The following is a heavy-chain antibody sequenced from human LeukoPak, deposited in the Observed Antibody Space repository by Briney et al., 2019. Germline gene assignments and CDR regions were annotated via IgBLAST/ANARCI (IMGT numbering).Heavy chain of an antibody. CDR3: ARDYECPWYSSSCNPSYYYYYYGMDV. V-gene: IGHV6-1*01. CDR2: TYYRSKWYN. J-gene: IGHJ6*02. D-gene: IGHD6-13*01. Sequence: SQTLSLTCAISGDSVSSNTAAWNWIRQSPSRGLEWLGRTYYRSKWYNAYAVSVKSRITINPDTSKNHFSLQLNSVTPEDTAVYYCARDYECPWYSSSCNPSYYYYYYGMDVWGQGTTVTVSS. CDR1: GDSVSSNTAA.